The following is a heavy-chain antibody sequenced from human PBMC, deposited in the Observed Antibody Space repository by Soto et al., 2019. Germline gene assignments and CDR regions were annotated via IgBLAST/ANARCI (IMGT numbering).Heavy chain of an antibody. CDR3: ARVLPVRLEIVVVPAAIEGDAFDI. Sequence: ASVKVSCKASGYTFTSYGISWVRQAPGQGLEWMGWISAYNGNTNYAQKLQGRVTMTTDTSTSTAYMELRSLRSDDTAVYYCARVLPVRLEIVVVPAAIEGDAFDIWGQGTMVTVSS. CDR1: GYTFTSYG. J-gene: IGHJ3*02. CDR2: ISAYNGNT. V-gene: IGHV1-18*01. D-gene: IGHD2-2*03.